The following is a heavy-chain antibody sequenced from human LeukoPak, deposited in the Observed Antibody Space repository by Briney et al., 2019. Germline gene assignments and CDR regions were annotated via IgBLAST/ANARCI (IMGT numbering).Heavy chain of an antibody. J-gene: IGHJ4*02. CDR1: GFTVSSNY. V-gene: IGHV3-53*05. Sequence: GGSLRLSCAASGFTVSSNYMSWVRQAPGKGLEWVSVIYSGGSTYYADSVKGRFTISRDNSKNTLYLQMNSLRAEDTAVYYCAKGPSWIQLWLLAYWGQGTLVTVSS. CDR2: IYSGGST. CDR3: AKGPSWIQLWLLAY. D-gene: IGHD5-18*01.